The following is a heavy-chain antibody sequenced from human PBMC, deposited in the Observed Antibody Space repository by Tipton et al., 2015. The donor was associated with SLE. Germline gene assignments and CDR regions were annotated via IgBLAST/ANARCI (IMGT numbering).Heavy chain of an antibody. CDR2: IYTSGST. CDR3: AGVRKKGWGWFDP. D-gene: IGHD3-16*01. V-gene: IGHV4-4*09. J-gene: IGHJ5*02. Sequence: TLSLTCAVYGGSFSGYYWSWIRQPPGNGLQWIGYIYTSGSTNYNPSLKSRVTISVDTSKNQFSLKLSSVTAADTAVYYCAGVRKKGWGWFDPWGQGTLVTVSS. CDR1: GGSFSGYY.